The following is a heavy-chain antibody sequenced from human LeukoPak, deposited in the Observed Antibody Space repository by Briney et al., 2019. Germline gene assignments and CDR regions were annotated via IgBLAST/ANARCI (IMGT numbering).Heavy chain of an antibody. CDR3: ARDRLGMGY. D-gene: IGHD7-27*01. CDR1: GVTVSSNTAA. J-gene: IGHJ4*02. V-gene: IGHV6-1*01. CDR2: TYYRSTWLN. Sequence: SQTLSLTCALSGVTVSSNTAAYNWLRLSPSRGLEWLGRTYYRSTWLNDYAPSVRGRITVSPDTSKNQFSLQLNSVTPEDTAVYYCARDRLGMGYWGQGTPVTVSS.